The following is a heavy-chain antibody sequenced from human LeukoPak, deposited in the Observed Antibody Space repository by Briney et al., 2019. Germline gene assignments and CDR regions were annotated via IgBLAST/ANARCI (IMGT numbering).Heavy chain of an antibody. V-gene: IGHV1-8*01. J-gene: IGHJ4*02. CDR2: MNPNSGNT. CDR1: GYTFTSYD. CDR3: ARAALGYYDSSGYPY. Sequence: GASVKVSCKASGYTFTSYDINWVRQATGQVLEWMGWMNPNSGNTGYAQKFQGRVTMTRNTSISTAYMELSSLRSEDTAVYYCARAALGYYDSSGYPYWGQGTLVTVSS. D-gene: IGHD3-22*01.